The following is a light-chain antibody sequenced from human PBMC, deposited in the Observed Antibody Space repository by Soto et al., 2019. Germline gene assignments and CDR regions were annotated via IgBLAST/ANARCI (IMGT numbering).Light chain of an antibody. V-gene: IGKV1-9*01. CDR2: AAS. Sequence: QLTQSPSSLSASIGDRVYLTCRPSQDITTHLAWIQQKPGKAPKPLIYAASTLEGGVPSRFSGSGFGTAFTLTISSLQPDDFATYYCQQLYSYPWTFGQGTTVEI. CDR1: QDITTH. CDR3: QQLYSYPWT. J-gene: IGKJ1*01.